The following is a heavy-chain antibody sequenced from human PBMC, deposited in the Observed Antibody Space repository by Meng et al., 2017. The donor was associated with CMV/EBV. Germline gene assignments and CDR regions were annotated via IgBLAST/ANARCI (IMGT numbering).Heavy chain of an antibody. CDR2: IYYSGST. CDR1: GGSISSGGYY. V-gene: IGHV4-31*03. CDR3: ARRPRDGGVDY. Sequence: SETLSLTCTVSGGSISSGGYYWSWIRQHPGKGLEWIGYIYYSGSTYYNPSLKSRVTISVDTSKNQFSLKLSSVTAAETAVYYCARRPRDGGVDYWGQGTRVTVSS. J-gene: IGHJ4*02. D-gene: IGHD2-15*01.